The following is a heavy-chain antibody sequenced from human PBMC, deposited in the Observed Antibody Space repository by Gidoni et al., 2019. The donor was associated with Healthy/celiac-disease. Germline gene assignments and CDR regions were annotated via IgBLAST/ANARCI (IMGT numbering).Heavy chain of an antibody. D-gene: IGHD5-12*01. CDR3: AKALKRWLQPILDY. CDR1: GFTFSSYA. CDR2: ISGSGGST. Sequence: EVQLLESGGGLVQPGGSLRLSCAASGFTFSSYAMSWVRPAPGKGLEWVSAISGSGGSTYYADSVKGRFTISRDNSKNTLYLQMNSLRAEDTAVYYCAKALKRWLQPILDYWGQGTLVTVSS. J-gene: IGHJ4*02. V-gene: IGHV3-23*01.